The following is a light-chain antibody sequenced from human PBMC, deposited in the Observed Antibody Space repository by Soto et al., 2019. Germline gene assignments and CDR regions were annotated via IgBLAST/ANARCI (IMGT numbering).Light chain of an antibody. CDR1: STDIGGYDF. V-gene: IGLV2-8*01. CDR3: ASFARSDDPCVV. CDR2: EVY. Sequence: QSVLTQPPSASGSPGQSVTISCTGTSTDIGGYDFVSWYQQLPGKAPTXLIYEVYKXPSGVPARXSXXXSXXXXXXXXXXLXXDDEAAYYCASFARSDDPCVVFGGGTKLTVL. J-gene: IGLJ2*01.